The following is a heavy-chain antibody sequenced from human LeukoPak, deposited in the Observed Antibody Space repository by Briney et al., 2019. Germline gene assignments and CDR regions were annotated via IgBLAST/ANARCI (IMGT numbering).Heavy chain of an antibody. CDR2: IIPIFGTA. D-gene: IGHD1-26*01. CDR1: GGTFSSYA. Sequence: SVKVSCKASGGTFSSYAISWVRQAPGQGLEWMGGIIPIFGTANYAQKFQGRVTITTDESTSTAYMELSSLRSEDTAVYYCARWGTSGSYGMLFDPWGQGTLVTVSS. J-gene: IGHJ5*02. CDR3: ARWGTSGSYGMLFDP. V-gene: IGHV1-69*05.